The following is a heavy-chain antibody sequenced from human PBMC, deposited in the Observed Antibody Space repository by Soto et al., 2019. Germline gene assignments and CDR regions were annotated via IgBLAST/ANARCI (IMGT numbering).Heavy chain of an antibody. Sequence: EVQLVESGGGLVQPDRSLRLSCTASGFTFDDYAMHWVRQAPGKGLEWVSGITWNSDNIGYADSVRGRFTISRDNARNSLYLQMNSLRAEDTALYFCGKGLSIAAIDYWGQGTLVTVSS. CDR1: GFTFDDYA. J-gene: IGHJ4*02. CDR3: GKGLSIAAIDY. CDR2: ITWNSDNI. V-gene: IGHV3-9*01. D-gene: IGHD6-13*01.